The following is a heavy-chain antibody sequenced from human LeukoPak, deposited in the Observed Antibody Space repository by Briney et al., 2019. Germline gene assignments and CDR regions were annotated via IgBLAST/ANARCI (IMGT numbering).Heavy chain of an antibody. CDR2: VSSKGGSP. V-gene: IGHV3-64D*06. CDR1: GFTFDDYA. Sequence: GGPLRLSCAASGFTFDDYAMHWVGQAPGKGLEYVLAVSSKGGSPYYADSVKGRFTISRDNSKNTLYLQMSSLRAEDTAVYYCVKDLMGGSDASVDWGQGTLVTVS. J-gene: IGHJ4*02. CDR3: VKDLMGGSDASVD. D-gene: IGHD1-26*01.